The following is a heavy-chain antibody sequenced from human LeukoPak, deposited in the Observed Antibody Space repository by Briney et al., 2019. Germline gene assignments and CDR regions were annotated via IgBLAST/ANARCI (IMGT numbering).Heavy chain of an antibody. D-gene: IGHD6-19*01. CDR3: ARLFPTHMYSSGDDP. CDR1: GGSISSSSYY. V-gene: IGHV4-39*01. CDR2: IYYSGST. J-gene: IGHJ5*02. Sequence: SETLSITCTVSGGSISSSSYYWGWIRQPPGKGLEWIGSIYYSGSTYYNPSLKSRVTISVDTSKNQFSLKLSSVTAADTAVYYCARLFPTHMYSSGDDPWGQGTLVTVSS.